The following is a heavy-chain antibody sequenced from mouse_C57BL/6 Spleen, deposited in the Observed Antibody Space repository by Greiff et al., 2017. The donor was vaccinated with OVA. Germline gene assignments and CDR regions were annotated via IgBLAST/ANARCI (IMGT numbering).Heavy chain of an antibody. CDR3: ARGYYGSSYSWYFDV. V-gene: IGHV1-55*01. CDR1: GYTFTSYW. Sequence: QVQLQQPGAELVKPGASVKMSCKASGYTFTSYWITWVKQRPGQGLEWIGDIYPGSGSTNYNEKFKSKATLTVDTSSSTAYMQLSSLTSEDSAVYYWARGYYGSSYSWYFDVWGTGTTVTVSS. CDR2: IYPGSGST. J-gene: IGHJ1*03. D-gene: IGHD1-1*01.